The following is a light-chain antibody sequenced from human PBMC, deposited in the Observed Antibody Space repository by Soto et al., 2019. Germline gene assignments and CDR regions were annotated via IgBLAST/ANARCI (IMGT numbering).Light chain of an antibody. Sequence: EIVLTQSPATLSLSPGEIATLSCRASQSVSTYLAWYQQKPGQAPRLLIYDASKRATGIPARFRGGGSGTDFTLTISRLEPEDFAVYYCQHREDWPLTFGGGTKVEIK. J-gene: IGKJ4*01. CDR1: QSVSTY. CDR2: DAS. V-gene: IGKV3-11*01. CDR3: QHREDWPLT.